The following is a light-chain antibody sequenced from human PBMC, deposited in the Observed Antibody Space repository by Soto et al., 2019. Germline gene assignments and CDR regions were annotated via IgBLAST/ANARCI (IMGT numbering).Light chain of an antibody. V-gene: IGKV3-20*01. CDR2: GAS. CDR1: QTVSSSY. J-gene: IGKJ5*01. CDR3: QQYGSSPPN. Sequence: EIVLTQSPGTLSLSPGERATLSCRASQTVSSSYLAWYQQKPGQAPRLLFYGASSRATGIPDRFSGSGSGTDFTLTISRLEPEDFAVYYCQQYGSSPPNFGQGTRLEIK.